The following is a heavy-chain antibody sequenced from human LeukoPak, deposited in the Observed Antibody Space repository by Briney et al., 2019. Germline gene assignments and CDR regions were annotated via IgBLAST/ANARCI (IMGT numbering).Heavy chain of an antibody. CDR2: ISFEGSNK. V-gene: IGHV3-30*18. Sequence: GRSLRLSCAASGFTFSSNGMHWVRQAPGKGLEWVATISFEGSNKYYADSVKGRFTISRDNSKNTLYLQMNSLRAEDTAVFYCAKDRRGGVRGSKHYYYGMDVWGQGTTVTVSS. CDR3: AKDRRGGVRGSKHYYYGMDV. D-gene: IGHD3-10*01. J-gene: IGHJ6*02. CDR1: GFTFSSNG.